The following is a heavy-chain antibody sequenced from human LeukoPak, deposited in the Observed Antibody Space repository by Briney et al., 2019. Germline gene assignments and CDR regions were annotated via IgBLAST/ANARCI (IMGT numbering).Heavy chain of an antibody. D-gene: IGHD5-18*01. CDR1: GFTVSSNY. CDR3: ARVYSYGYYFDY. J-gene: IGHJ4*02. V-gene: IGHV3-66*01. CDR2: IYSGGST. Sequence: GGSLRLSCAASGFTVSSNYMSWVRQAPGKGLEWVPVIYSGGSTYYADSVKGRFTISRDNSKNTLYLQMNSLRAEDTAVYYCARVYSYGYYFDYWGQGTLVTVSS.